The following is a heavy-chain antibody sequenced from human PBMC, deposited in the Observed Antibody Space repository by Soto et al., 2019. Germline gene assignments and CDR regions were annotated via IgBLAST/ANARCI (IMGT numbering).Heavy chain of an antibody. CDR1: GYTFTSDD. D-gene: IGHD3-3*01. CDR2: MNPNSGNT. CDR3: ARGGIRIFGVVQKDDFDI. J-gene: IGHJ3*02. Sequence: ASVKVSCKASGYTFTSDDINWVRHATGQGLEWMGWMNPNSGNTGYAQKFQGRVTRTRNTSISTAYMELSNLRSEDTAVYYCARGGIRIFGVVQKDDFDIWGQGTMV. V-gene: IGHV1-8*01.